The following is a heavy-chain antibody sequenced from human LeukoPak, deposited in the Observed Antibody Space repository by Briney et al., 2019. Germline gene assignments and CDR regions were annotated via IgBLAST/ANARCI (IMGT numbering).Heavy chain of an antibody. CDR1: GGPITSHF. V-gene: IGHV4-59*11. J-gene: IGHJ4*02. CDR2: FYHTGNS. CDR3: ARDGPTSTAPFDY. Sequence: SETLSLTCTVSGGPITSHFWSWIRQPPGEGLEWIGNFYHTGNSNLNPSLKSRVTMSIDTSKNQFSLKLRSMTAADTAVYYCARDGPTSTAPFDYWGQGTLVTVSS. D-gene: IGHD1-26*01.